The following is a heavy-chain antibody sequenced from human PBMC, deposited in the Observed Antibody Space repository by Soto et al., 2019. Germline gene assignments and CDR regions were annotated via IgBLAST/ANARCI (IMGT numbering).Heavy chain of an antibody. CDR2: IIPIFGTA. V-gene: IGHV1-69*13. CDR1: GGTFSSYA. D-gene: IGHD2-2*02. Sequence: GYSVKLSCKASGGTFSSYAISWVRQAPGQGLEWMGGIIPIFGTANYAQKFQGRVTITADESTSTAYMELSSLRSEDTAVYDCASRGPSSTSCYTCYYYYGMEVWG. CDR3: ASRGPSSTSCYTCYYYYGMEV. J-gene: IGHJ6*02.